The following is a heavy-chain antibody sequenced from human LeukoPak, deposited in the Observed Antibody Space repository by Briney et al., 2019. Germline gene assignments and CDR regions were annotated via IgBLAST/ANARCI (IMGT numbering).Heavy chain of an antibody. CDR2: ISSSSSYI. J-gene: IGHJ4*02. Sequence: GGSLRLSCAASGFTFSSYSMNWVRQAPGKGLEWVSSISSSSSYIYYADSVKGRFTISRDNAKNSLYLQMNSLRAEDTALYYCVRKFSYSSSAYNPHYFDSWGQGILVTVSS. D-gene: IGHD6-6*01. CDR1: GFTFSSYS. CDR3: VRKFSYSSSAYNPHYFDS. V-gene: IGHV3-21*04.